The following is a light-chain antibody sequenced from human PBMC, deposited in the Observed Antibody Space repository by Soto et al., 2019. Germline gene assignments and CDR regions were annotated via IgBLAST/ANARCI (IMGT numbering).Light chain of an antibody. CDR2: EVN. Sequence: QSALTQPPSASGSPGQSVTISCTGNSSDVGGYNYVSWYQQHHGKAPKLMIYEVNKRPSGVPDRFSGSKSGNTASLTVSGLQAEDEGDYYCSSHAGSKRVFGTGTKVTVL. V-gene: IGLV2-8*01. CDR3: SSHAGSKRV. CDR1: SSDVGGYNY. J-gene: IGLJ1*01.